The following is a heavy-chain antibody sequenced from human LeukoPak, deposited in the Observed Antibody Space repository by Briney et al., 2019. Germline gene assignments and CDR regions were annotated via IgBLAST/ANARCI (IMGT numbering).Heavy chain of an antibody. V-gene: IGHV1-3*01. CDR2: INAGNGNT. D-gene: IGHD6-13*01. Sequence: ASVKVSCKASGYTFTSYAMHWVRQAPGQRLEWMGWINAGNGNTKYSQKFQGRVTITRDTSASTAYMELSSLRSEDTAVYYCARDRGSSSWYRPPLFDYWGQGTLVTVSS. CDR1: GYTFTSYA. CDR3: ARDRGSSSWYRPPLFDY. J-gene: IGHJ4*02.